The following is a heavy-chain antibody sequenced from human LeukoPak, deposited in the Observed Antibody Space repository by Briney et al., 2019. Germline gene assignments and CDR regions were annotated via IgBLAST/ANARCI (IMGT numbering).Heavy chain of an antibody. CDR3: AREGARITMVRGFYYMDV. V-gene: IGHV4-4*07. CDR2: IYTSGST. J-gene: IGHJ6*03. Sequence: PSETLSLTCTVSGGSISSYYWSWIRQPAGKGLEWIGRIYTSGSTNYNPSLKSRVTMSVDTSKNQFSLKLSSVTAADTAVYYCAREGARITMVRGFYYMDVWGKGTTVTVSS. CDR1: GGSISSYY. D-gene: IGHD3-10*01.